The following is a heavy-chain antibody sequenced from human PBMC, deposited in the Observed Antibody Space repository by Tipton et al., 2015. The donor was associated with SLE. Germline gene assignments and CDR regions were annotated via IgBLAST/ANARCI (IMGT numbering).Heavy chain of an antibody. CDR3: AKDYGSSGWYYFDY. D-gene: IGHD6-19*01. Sequence: SLRLSCSASGFTFDTSAMHWVRQSPGKGLEWVSGISWNSDRINYVDSVKGRFAISRDNAKKSLYLQMNSLRAEDTALYYCAKDYGSSGWYYFDYWGQGTLVTVSS. CDR1: GFTFDTSA. CDR2: ISWNSDRI. V-gene: IGHV3-9*01. J-gene: IGHJ4*02.